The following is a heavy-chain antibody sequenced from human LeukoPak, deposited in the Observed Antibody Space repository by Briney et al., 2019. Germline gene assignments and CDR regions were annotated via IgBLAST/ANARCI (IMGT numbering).Heavy chain of an antibody. CDR3: AGVKTYYYDSSGYYAY. CDR1: GGSISSYY. V-gene: IGHV4-59*01. D-gene: IGHD3-22*01. CDR2: IYYSGST. J-gene: IGHJ4*02. Sequence: SETLSLTCTVSGGSISSYYWSWLRQPPWKGLEWIGYIYYSGSTNYNPSLKSRVTISVDTSKNQFSLKLSSVTAADTAVYYCAGVKTYYYDSSGYYAYWGQGTLVTVSS.